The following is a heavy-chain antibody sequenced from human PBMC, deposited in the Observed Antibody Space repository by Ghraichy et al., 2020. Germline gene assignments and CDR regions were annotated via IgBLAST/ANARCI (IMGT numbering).Heavy chain of an antibody. CDR1: GFTFSTYA. CDR2: ISGSGAST. D-gene: IGHD5-18*01. Sequence: GGSLRLSCVASGFTFSTYAMSWVRQAPGKGLEWVSVISGSGASTYDADSVKGRFTISRDNSKNTLYLQMSSLRAEDTAVYYCAKDITLRTDTAMDFDYWGQGTLVTVSS. J-gene: IGHJ4*02. CDR3: AKDITLRTDTAMDFDY. V-gene: IGHV3-23*01.